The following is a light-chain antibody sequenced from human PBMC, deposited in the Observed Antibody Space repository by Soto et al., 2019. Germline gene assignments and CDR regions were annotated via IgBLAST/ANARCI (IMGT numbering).Light chain of an antibody. CDR2: GAS. CDR3: QLYGTSFRVT. CDR1: QSVSSAY. J-gene: IGKJ3*01. Sequence: EIVLTQSPGTLSLSPGERATLSCRASQSVSSAYLAWYQQKPGQAPRLLIYGASSRATGIPDRFSGSESGTDFTLTISRLEPEDFAVYYWQLYGTSFRVTFGPGTKVDVK. V-gene: IGKV3-20*01.